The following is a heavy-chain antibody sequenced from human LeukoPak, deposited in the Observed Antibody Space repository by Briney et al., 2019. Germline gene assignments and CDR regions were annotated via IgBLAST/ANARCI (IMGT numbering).Heavy chain of an antibody. CDR1: GFTFSSYA. D-gene: IGHD6-19*01. J-gene: IGHJ4*02. Sequence: GGSLRLSCAASGFTFSSYAMSWVRQAPGKGLEWVSAISGSGGSTYYADSVKGRFTISRDNSKNTLCLQMNSLRAEDTAVYYCAKDPGYSSGWPVFDYWGQGTLVTVSS. V-gene: IGHV3-23*01. CDR2: ISGSGGST. CDR3: AKDPGYSSGWPVFDY.